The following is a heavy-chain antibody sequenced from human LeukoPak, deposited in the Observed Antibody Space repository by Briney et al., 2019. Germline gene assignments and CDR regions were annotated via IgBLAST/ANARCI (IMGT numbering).Heavy chain of an antibody. V-gene: IGHV1-24*01. Sequence: GASVKVSCKVSGYTLTELSMHWVRQAPGKGLEWMGGFDPEDGETIYAQKFQGRVTMTEDTSTDTAYMELSSLRSEDTAVYYCATGDGLLDDYAAGWNYWGQGTLVTVSS. CDR1: GYTLTELS. CDR3: ATGDGLLDDYAAGWNY. J-gene: IGHJ4*02. D-gene: IGHD4-17*01. CDR2: FDPEDGET.